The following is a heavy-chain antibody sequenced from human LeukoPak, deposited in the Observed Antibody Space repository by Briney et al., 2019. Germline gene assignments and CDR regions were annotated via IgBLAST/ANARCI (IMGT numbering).Heavy chain of an antibody. CDR2: ISAYNGNT. CDR3: ARDRPTIGTFDY. V-gene: IGHV1-18*01. J-gene: IGHJ4*02. Sequence: ASVKVSCKASGYTFTSYGISWVRQAPGQGLEWMGWISAYNGNTNYAQKLQGRVTMTTDTSTSTAYMELRSLRSEDTAVYYCARDRPTIGTFDYWGQGTLVTVSS. D-gene: IGHD3-3*01. CDR1: GYTFTSYG.